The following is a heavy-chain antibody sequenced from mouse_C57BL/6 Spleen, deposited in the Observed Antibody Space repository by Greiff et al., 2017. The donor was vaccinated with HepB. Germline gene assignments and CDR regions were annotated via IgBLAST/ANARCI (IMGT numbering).Heavy chain of an antibody. Sequence: QVQLQQSGAELVKPGASVKLSCKASGYTFTSYWMHWVKQRPGQGLEWIGMIHPNSGSTNYNEKFKSKATLTVDKSSSTAYMQLSSLTSEDSAVYYCARDDYDDGFAYWGQGTLATVSA. V-gene: IGHV1-64*01. CDR1: GYTFTSYW. CDR2: IHPNSGST. CDR3: ARDDYDDGFAY. J-gene: IGHJ3*01. D-gene: IGHD2-4*01.